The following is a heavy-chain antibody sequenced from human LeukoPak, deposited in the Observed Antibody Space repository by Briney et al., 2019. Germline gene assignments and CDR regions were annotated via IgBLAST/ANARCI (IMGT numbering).Heavy chain of an antibody. CDR2: MNPNSGNT. CDR3: ARAPYSNYFDY. V-gene: IGHV1-8*03. J-gene: IGHJ4*02. D-gene: IGHD4-11*01. Sequence: ASVKVSCKASGYTFTSYDINWVRQATGQGLEWMGWMNPNSGNTSYAQKFQGRVTITRNTSISTAYMELSSLRSEDTAVYYCARAPYSNYFDYWGQGTLVTVSS. CDR1: GYTFTSYD.